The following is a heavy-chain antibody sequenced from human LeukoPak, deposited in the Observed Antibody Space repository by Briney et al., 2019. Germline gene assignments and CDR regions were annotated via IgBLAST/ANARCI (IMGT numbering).Heavy chain of an antibody. V-gene: IGHV1-69*06. CDR1: GGTFSSYA. J-gene: IGHJ4*02. D-gene: IGHD2-15*01. CDR3: ARGDCSGGSCYEKIDY. Sequence: ASVKVSCKASGGTFSSYAISWVRQAPGQGLEWMGGIIPIFGTANYAQKFQGRVTITADKSTSTAYMELSSLRSEDTAVYYCARGDCSGGSCYEKIDYWGQGTLVTVSS. CDR2: IIPIFGTA.